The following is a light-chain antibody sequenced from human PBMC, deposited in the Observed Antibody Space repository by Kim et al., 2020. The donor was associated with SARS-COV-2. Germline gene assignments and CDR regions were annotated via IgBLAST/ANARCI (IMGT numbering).Light chain of an antibody. J-gene: IGLJ2*01. V-gene: IGLV6-57*03. CDR3: QSYNRDNVI. CDR2: EDD. CDR1: HGSVDVNY. Sequence: LTVTCTRSHGSVDVNYVQWYQKRPGGVPTTVIYEDDQRPSGVSDRFSGSIDNSSNSASLNISGLRTEDEADYYCQSYNRDNVIFGGGTQLTVL.